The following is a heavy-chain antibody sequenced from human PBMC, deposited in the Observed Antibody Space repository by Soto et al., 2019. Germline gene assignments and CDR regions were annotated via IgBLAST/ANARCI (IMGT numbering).Heavy chain of an antibody. V-gene: IGHV4-34*01. Sequence: SETLSLTCAVYGGSFSGYYWSWIRQPPGKGLEWIGEINHSGSTNYNPSLKSRVTISVDTSKNQFSLKLSSVTAADTAVYYCARSQLELYYDFWSGSQSAFDIWGQGTMVTVSS. D-gene: IGHD3-3*01. CDR2: INHSGST. CDR3: ARSQLELYYDFWSGSQSAFDI. J-gene: IGHJ3*02. CDR1: GGSFSGYY.